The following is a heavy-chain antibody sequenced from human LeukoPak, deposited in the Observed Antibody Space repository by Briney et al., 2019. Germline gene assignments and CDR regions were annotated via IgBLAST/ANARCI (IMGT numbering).Heavy chain of an antibody. CDR3: ARHPSNYWVDY. CDR2: IYYSGST. J-gene: IGHJ4*02. D-gene: IGHD3-10*01. CDR1: GGSISSYY. V-gene: IGHV4-59*08. Sequence: PSETLSLTCTVSGGSISSYYWSWIRQPPGKGLEWIGYIYYSGSTNYNPSLKSRVTTSVDTSKNQFSLELSSVTAADTAVYYCARHPSNYWVDYWGQGTLVTVSS.